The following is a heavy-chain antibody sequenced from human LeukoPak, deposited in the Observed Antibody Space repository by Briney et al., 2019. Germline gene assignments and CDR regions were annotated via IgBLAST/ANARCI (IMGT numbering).Heavy chain of an antibody. J-gene: IGHJ4*02. V-gene: IGHV3-74*01. Sequence: PGGALRLSCAASGNYWMHWVRQAAGKGLVWVSHINSDGRWTSYADSVKGRFTISKDTAKNTVYLQMNSLRAEDTAVYYCVSFYATYWGRGTLVTVSS. CDR3: VSFYATY. CDR2: INSDGRWT. D-gene: IGHD2/OR15-2a*01. CDR1: GNYW.